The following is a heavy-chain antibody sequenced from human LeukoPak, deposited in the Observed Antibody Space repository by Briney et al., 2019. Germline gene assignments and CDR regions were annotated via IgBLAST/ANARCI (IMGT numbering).Heavy chain of an antibody. Sequence: GGSLRLSCVASGFTFSDYTIHWVRQAPGKGLDWVAIISYNEVHTYYADSVKGRFTISRDNSKNTLYLQMNSLRAEDTAVYYCAKDLRPYCSSTSCPLDYWGQGTLVTVSS. V-gene: IGHV3-30-3*01. CDR1: GFTFSDYT. D-gene: IGHD2-2*01. J-gene: IGHJ4*02. CDR3: AKDLRPYCSSTSCPLDY. CDR2: ISYNEVHT.